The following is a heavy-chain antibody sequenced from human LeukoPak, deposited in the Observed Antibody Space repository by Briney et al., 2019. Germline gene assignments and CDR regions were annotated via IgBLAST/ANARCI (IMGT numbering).Heavy chain of an antibody. CDR3: AIVNILSFYFDY. CDR2: IYSGGST. Sequence: GGSLRLSCAASGFTVSSNNMNWVRQAPGKGLEWVSVIYSGGSTYYADSVKGRFTISRDNSQNTLYLQMNSLRAEDTAAYYCAIVNILSFYFDYWGQGTLVTVSS. V-gene: IGHV3-53*01. J-gene: IGHJ4*02. D-gene: IGHD2-21*01. CDR1: GFTVSSNN.